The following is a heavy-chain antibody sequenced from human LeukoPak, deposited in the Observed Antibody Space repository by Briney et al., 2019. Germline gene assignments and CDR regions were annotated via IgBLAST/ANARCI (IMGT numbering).Heavy chain of an antibody. CDR3: ARDPIAGAPDYFDY. D-gene: IGHD1-26*01. V-gene: IGHV3-30*04. CDR1: GFMFSRYA. J-gene: IGHJ4*02. Sequence: QVGGSLRLSCAASGFMFSRYAMHWVRQAPGEGPGWVAVIAYDGSLKYYGDSVKGRFTISRDDSKNTLYLQMSSLRAEDTAVYYCARDPIAGAPDYFDYWGQGTLVTVYS. CDR2: IAYDGSLK.